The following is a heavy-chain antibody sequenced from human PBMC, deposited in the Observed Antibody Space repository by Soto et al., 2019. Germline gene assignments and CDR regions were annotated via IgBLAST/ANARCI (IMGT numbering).Heavy chain of an antibody. J-gene: IGHJ4*02. CDR3: ARSNYGDYGAQPDH. D-gene: IGHD4-17*01. CDR2: IRYSGNT. CDR1: GASINDGAYY. Sequence: QVQLQESGPGLVKPAQTLSLTCTVSGASINDGAYYWNWVRQHPEKGLEWIGYIRYSGNTYYNPSLNNRVIISLDTCKIQFAMLMSSVTAADTAMYYCARSNYGDYGAQPDHWGQGTPVIVSS. V-gene: IGHV4-31*03.